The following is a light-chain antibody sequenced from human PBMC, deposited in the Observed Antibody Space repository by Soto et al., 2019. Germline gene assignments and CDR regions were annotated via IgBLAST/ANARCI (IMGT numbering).Light chain of an antibody. CDR3: QHYGSSPTWT. CDR1: QSVSSSY. V-gene: IGKV3-20*01. J-gene: IGKJ1*01. Sequence: EIVLTQSPGTLSLSPGERATLSCRASQSVSSSYLAWYQQKPGQAPRLLIYRAFTRATGIPDRFSGSGSGTDFTLTISRLEPEDFAVYYCQHYGSSPTWTFGQGTKVEIK. CDR2: RAF.